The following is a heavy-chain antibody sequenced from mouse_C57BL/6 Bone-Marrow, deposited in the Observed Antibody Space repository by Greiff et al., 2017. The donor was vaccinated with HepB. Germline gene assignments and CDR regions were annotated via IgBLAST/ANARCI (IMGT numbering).Heavy chain of an antibody. CDR1: GYTFTSYW. V-gene: IGHV1-5*01. D-gene: IGHD2-3*01. CDR2: IYPGNSDT. CDR3: TRGWQLRGYFDY. J-gene: IGHJ2*01. Sequence: VQLQQSGTVLARPGASVKMSCKTSGYTFTSYWMHWVKQRPGQGLEWIGAIYPGNSDTSYNQKFKGKAKLTAVTSASTAYMELSSLTSEDSAVYYCTRGWQLRGYFDYWGQGTTLTVSS.